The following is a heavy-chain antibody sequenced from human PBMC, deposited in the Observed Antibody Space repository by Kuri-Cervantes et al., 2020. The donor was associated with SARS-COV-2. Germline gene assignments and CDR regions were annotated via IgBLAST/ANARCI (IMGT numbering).Heavy chain of an antibody. Sequence: GGSLRLSCAASEFTFTKCRMKCVRQAPGKGLEWVGRIKSKTDGGTTDYAAPVKGRFTISRDDSKNTLYLQMNSLKTEDTAVYYCTTTIVPRWGQGTMVTVSS. CDR3: TTTIVPR. D-gene: IGHD4-11*01. J-gene: IGHJ3*01. CDR2: IKSKTDGGTT. CDR1: EFTFTKCR. V-gene: IGHV3-15*01.